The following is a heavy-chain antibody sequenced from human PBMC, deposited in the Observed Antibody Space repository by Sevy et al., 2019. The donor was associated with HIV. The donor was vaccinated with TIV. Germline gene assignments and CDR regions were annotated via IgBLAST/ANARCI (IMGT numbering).Heavy chain of an antibody. D-gene: IGHD3-22*01. CDR1: GGSISSSSYY. V-gene: IGHV4-39*01. Sequence: SETLSLTCTVSGGSISSSSYYWGWIRQPPGKGLEWIGSIYYSGSTYYNPSLKSRVTISVDTSKNQFSLKLSSVTAADTAVYYCARRKVDYYDSSGYEYFQHWGQGTLVTVSP. CDR2: IYYSGST. CDR3: ARRKVDYYDSSGYEYFQH. J-gene: IGHJ1*01.